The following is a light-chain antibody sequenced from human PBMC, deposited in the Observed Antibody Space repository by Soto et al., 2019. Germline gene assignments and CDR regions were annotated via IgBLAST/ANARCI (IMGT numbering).Light chain of an antibody. V-gene: IGLV7-46*01. CDR1: TGAVTSGHY. J-gene: IGLJ2*01. CDR3: LLSYSPARRV. CDR2: DTS. Sequence: QTVVTQEPSLTVSPGGTVTLTCGSSTGAVTSGHYPSWFQQKPGQAPTTLIYDTSNKHSWTPARFSGSLLGGKAALTLSSSQPEDEAEYYCLLSYSPARRVFGGGTKVTVL.